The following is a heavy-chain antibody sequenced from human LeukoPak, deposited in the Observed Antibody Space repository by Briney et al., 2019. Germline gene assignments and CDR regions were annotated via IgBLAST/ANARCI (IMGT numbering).Heavy chain of an antibody. CDR1: GFTFSNFA. V-gene: IGHV3-23*01. CDR3: AKVVVVVVAANDAFDI. Sequence: PGGSLRLSCAASGFTFSNFAMSWVRQAPGKGLEWVSAISGSGGSTYYADSVKGRFTISRDNSKNTLYLQMNSLRAEDTAVYYCAKVVVVVVAANDAFDIWGQGTMVTVSS. CDR2: ISGSGGST. D-gene: IGHD2-15*01. J-gene: IGHJ3*02.